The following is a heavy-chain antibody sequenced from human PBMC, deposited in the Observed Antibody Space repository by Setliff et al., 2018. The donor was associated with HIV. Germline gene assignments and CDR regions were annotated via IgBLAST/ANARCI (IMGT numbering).Heavy chain of an antibody. Sequence: ASVKVSCKTAGYTFTAYFLQWVRQAPGQGLEWIGWIGPNTGDTGIALKFQGRVTMTRDTSTSTTYLELDRLTYDDTAIYYCARGGYYTSGTWFDPWGQGTLVTVSS. J-gene: IGHJ5*02. D-gene: IGHD3-10*01. CDR3: ARGGYYTSGTWFDP. CDR2: IGPNTGDT. V-gene: IGHV1-2*02. CDR1: GYTFTAYF.